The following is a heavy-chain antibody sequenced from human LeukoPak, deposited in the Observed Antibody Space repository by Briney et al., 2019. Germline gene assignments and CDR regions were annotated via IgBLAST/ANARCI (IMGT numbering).Heavy chain of an antibody. J-gene: IGHJ3*02. CDR3: STGSGHDFDI. D-gene: IGHD3-10*01. CDR1: GFAFSSYG. CDR2: INSDGSST. V-gene: IGHV3-74*01. Sequence: GGSLRLSCAASGFAFSSYGMHWVRQVPGKGLVWVSRINSDGSSTSYADSVKGRFPISRDNAKNKLYVQMNSLRAEDTAAYYCSTGSGHDFDIWGRGTMVTVSS.